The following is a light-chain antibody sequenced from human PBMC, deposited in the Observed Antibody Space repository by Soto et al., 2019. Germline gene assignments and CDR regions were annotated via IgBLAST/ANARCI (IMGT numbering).Light chain of an antibody. Sequence: EIVLAQSPGTLSLSPGERARLSCRASQSVSSSYLAWYQQKPGQAPRLLIYGASGRATGIPDRFSGSGSGTDFTLTISRLEPEDFAVYYCQQYGRSPTTFGQGTKVDIK. CDR1: QSVSSSY. J-gene: IGKJ1*01. V-gene: IGKV3-20*01. CDR2: GAS. CDR3: QQYGRSPTT.